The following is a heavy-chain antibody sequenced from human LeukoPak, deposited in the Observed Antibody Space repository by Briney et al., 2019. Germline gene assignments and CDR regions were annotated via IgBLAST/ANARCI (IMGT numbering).Heavy chain of an antibody. CDR3: ARDLPYYDYVWGSYRSDYLDY. Sequence: SAKVSCKASGGTFSSYAISWVRQAPGQGLEWMGRIIPILGIANYAQKFQGRVTITADKSTSTAYMELSSLRSEDTAVYYCARDLPYYDYVWGSYRSDYLDYWGQGTLVTVSS. J-gene: IGHJ4*02. CDR1: GGTFSSYA. CDR2: IIPILGIA. D-gene: IGHD3-16*02. V-gene: IGHV1-69*04.